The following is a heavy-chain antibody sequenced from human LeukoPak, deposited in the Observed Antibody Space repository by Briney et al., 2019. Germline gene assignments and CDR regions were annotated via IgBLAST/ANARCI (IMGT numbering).Heavy chain of an antibody. CDR1: GYTFTSYG. Sequence: ASVKVPCKAPGYTFTSYGISWVRQAPGQGLEWMGWISAYNGNTNYAQKLQGRVTMTTDTSTSTAYMELRSLRSDDTAVYYCAREGASSTYYDFWSGDYYYYMDVWGKGTTVTVSS. V-gene: IGHV1-18*01. CDR3: AREGASSTYYDFWSGDYYYYMDV. J-gene: IGHJ6*03. D-gene: IGHD3-3*01. CDR2: ISAYNGNT.